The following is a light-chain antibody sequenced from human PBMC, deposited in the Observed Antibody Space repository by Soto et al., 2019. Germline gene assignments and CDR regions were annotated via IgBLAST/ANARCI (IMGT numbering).Light chain of an antibody. CDR3: SSYTSSSTLGV. CDR1: SSDVGAYDF. CDR2: DVS. J-gene: IGLJ2*01. V-gene: IGLV2-14*03. Sequence: QSALTQPASVSESPGQSITISCTGTSSDVGAYDFVSWYQQHPGKAPKLMIYDVSNRPSGVSNRFSGSKSGNTASLTISGLQAEDEADYYCSSYTSSSTLGVFGGGTKLTVL.